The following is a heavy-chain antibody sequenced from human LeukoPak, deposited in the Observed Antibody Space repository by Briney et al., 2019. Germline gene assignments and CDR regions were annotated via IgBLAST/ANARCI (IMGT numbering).Heavy chain of an antibody. J-gene: IGHJ4*02. D-gene: IGHD3-22*01. Sequence: ASVKVSCKVSGYTLTELSMHWVRQAPGKGLEWMGGFDPEDGETIYAQKFQGRVTMTEDTSTDTAYMELSSLRSEDTAVYYCATLADSSGYYRVDYWGREPWSPSPQ. V-gene: IGHV1-24*01. CDR2: FDPEDGET. CDR3: ATLADSSGYYRVDY. CDR1: GYTLTELS.